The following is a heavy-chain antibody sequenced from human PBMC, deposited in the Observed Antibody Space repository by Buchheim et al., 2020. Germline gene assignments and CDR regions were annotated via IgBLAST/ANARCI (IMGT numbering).Heavy chain of an antibody. V-gene: IGHV3-30*04. CDR2: ISYDGSNK. CDR1: GFTFSSYA. CDR3: ARDLTTDFDY. Sequence: QVQLVESGGGVVQPGRSLRLSCAASGFTFSSYAMHWVRQAPGKGLEWVAVISYDGSNKYYADSVKGRFTISRDNSKNTLDLQMYSLRAEDTAVYYCARDLTTDFDYWGQGTL. D-gene: IGHD4-17*01. J-gene: IGHJ4*02.